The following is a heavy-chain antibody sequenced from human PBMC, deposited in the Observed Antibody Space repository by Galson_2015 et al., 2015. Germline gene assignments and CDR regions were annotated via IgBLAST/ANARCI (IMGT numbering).Heavy chain of an antibody. Sequence: SLRLSCAASGFTFSSYAMGWVRQAPGKGLEWVSGISGSGGTTYYADSVKGRFTISRDNSKNTLYLQLNSLRAEDTAVYSCARDRAPTARGSCGFEYWGQGTLVTVSS. D-gene: IGHD3-16*01. J-gene: IGHJ4*02. CDR1: GFTFSSYA. CDR2: ISGSGGTT. CDR3: ARDRAPTARGSCGFEY. V-gene: IGHV3-23*01.